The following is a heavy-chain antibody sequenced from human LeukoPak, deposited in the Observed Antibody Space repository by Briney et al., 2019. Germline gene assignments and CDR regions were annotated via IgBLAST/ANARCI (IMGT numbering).Heavy chain of an antibody. CDR2: ISYDGSNK. V-gene: IGHV3-30*18. CDR1: EFTFSNSW. D-gene: IGHD6-13*01. CDR3: AKVISSSSWSLGAFDI. J-gene: IGHJ3*02. Sequence: GGSLRLSCAASEFTFSNSWMYWVRQAPGKGLEWVAVISYDGSNKYYADSVKGRFTISRDNSKNTLYLQMNSLRAEDTAVYYCAKVISSSSWSLGAFDIWGQGTMVTVSS.